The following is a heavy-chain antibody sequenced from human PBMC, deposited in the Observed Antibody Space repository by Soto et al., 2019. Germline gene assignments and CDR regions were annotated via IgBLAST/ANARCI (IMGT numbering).Heavy chain of an antibody. CDR1: GGSLSGYY. J-gene: IGHJ1*01. V-gene: IGHV4-34*01. CDR3: ERGQEGVVATH. D-gene: IGHD5-12*01. CDR2: VKDGGHT. Sequence: QVQLQQWGAGLLKPSETLSLNCAVTGGSLSGYYWSWIRQPPGKGLEWIGEVKDGGHTNYSPSLRGRVTISSDTSNHQCSLRLISVTAADTGVYYCERGQEGVVATHWDQGSLVTVSS.